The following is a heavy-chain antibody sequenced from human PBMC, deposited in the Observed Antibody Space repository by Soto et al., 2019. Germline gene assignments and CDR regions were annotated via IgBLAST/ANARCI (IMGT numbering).Heavy chain of an antibody. D-gene: IGHD6-19*01. CDR2: ISGSGGST. V-gene: IGHV3-23*01. Sequence: GGSLPLSCAASGFTFSSYAMSWVRQAPGKGLEWVSAISGSGGSTYYADSVKGRFTISRDNSKNTLYLQMNSLRAEDTAVYYCAKDSAVRYAAGTGYYYYGMDVWGQGTTVTVSS. J-gene: IGHJ6*02. CDR1: GFTFSSYA. CDR3: AKDSAVRYAAGTGYYYYGMDV.